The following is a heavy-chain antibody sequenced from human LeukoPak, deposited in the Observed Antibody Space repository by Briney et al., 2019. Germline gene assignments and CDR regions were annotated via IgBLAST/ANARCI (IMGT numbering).Heavy chain of an antibody. CDR2: IYYSGST. J-gene: IGHJ6*03. CDR1: GGSISSSSYY. CDR3: ARVEEGYGSGRRENYYYYYMDV. Sequence: PSETLSLTCTVSGGSISSSSYYWGWIRQPPGKGLKWIGSIYYSGSTKYNPSLKSRVTISVDTSKNQFSLKLSSVTAADTAVYYCARVEEGYGSGRRENYYYYYMDVWGKGTTVTISS. V-gene: IGHV4-39*07. D-gene: IGHD3-10*01.